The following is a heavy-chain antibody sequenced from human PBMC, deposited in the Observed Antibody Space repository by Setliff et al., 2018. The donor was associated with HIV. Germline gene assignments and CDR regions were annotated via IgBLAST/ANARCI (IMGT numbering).Heavy chain of an antibody. CDR1: GGSISSSSYY. CDR2: MYYSGSP. J-gene: IGHJ6*03. CDR3: ARHRDPPGTSWIYYYYYMDL. D-gene: IGHD6-13*01. V-gene: IGHV4-39*01. Sequence: SETLSLTCTVTGGSISSSSYYWGWIRQPPGKGLEWIGSMYYSGSPSYNPSLSSRLTISVDTSKNHVSLRLSSVTAADTGVYYCARHRDPPGTSWIYYYYYMDLWGEGTTVTVSS.